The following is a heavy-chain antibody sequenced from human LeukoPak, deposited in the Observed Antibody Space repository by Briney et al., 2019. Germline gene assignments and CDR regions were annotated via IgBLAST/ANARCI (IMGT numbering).Heavy chain of an antibody. CDR1: GGSISSSSYS. J-gene: IGHJ3*02. Sequence: PSETLSLTCTVSGGSISSSSYSWGWIRQPPGKGLEWIGSIYYSGSTYYNPSLKSRVTISVDTPKNQFSLKLSSVTAADTAVYYCARHGGRSGWYRKPFSEDAFDIWGQGTMVTVSS. CDR3: ARHGGRSGWYRKPFSEDAFDI. CDR2: IYYSGST. V-gene: IGHV4-39*01. D-gene: IGHD6-19*01.